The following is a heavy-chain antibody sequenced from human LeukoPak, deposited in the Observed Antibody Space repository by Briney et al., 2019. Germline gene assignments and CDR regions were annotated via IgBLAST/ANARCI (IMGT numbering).Heavy chain of an antibody. CDR2: INHSGST. CDR1: GGSFSGYY. J-gene: IGHJ4*02. V-gene: IGHV4-34*01. D-gene: IGHD6-19*01. Sequence: SETLSLTCAVYGGSFSGYYWSWIRQPPGKGLEWIGEINHSGSTNYNPSLKSRVTISVDTSKNQFSLKLSSVTPEDTAVYYCAREPGIAVAGTREFDYWGQGTLVTVSS. CDR3: AREPGIAVAGTREFDY.